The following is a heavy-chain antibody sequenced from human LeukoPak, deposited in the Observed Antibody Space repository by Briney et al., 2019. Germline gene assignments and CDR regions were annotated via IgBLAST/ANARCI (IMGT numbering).Heavy chain of an antibody. J-gene: IGHJ6*02. V-gene: IGHV4-31*03. D-gene: IGHD6-19*01. Sequence: SETLSLTCTVSGGSISSGGYYWSWIRQHPGKGLEWIGYIYYSGSTYYNPSLKSRVTISVDTSKNQFSLKLSSVTAADTAVYYCARGGDSSGWPRRVYYYYGMDVWGQGTTVTVSS. CDR1: GGSISSGGYY. CDR3: ARGGDSSGWPRRVYYYYGMDV. CDR2: IYYSGST.